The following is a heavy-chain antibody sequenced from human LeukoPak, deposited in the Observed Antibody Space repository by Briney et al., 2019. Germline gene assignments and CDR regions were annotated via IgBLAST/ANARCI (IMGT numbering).Heavy chain of an antibody. D-gene: IGHD5/OR15-5a*01. CDR2: IIGNSAIT. J-gene: IGHJ4*02. CDR1: GFTLSSYW. CDR3: AKDLRPDGVYDFDY. V-gene: IGHV3-23*01. Sequence: GGSLRLSCAASGFTLSSYWMHWVRQAPGKGLEWVSVIIGNSAITHYADSVKGRFTISRDDSKNTLYLQMNSLRAEDTAVYYCAKDLRPDGVYDFDYWGQGTLVTVSS.